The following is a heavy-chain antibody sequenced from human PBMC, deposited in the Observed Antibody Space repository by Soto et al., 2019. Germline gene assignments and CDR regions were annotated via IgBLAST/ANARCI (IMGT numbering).Heavy chain of an antibody. J-gene: IGHJ6*03. CDR3: ARGLIEDYIWGSYGYYYMDV. D-gene: IGHD3-16*01. V-gene: IGHV4-34*01. CDR1: GGSFSGYY. CDR2: INHSGST. Sequence: SETLSLTCAVYGGSFSGYYWSWIRQPPGKGLEWIGEINHSGSTNYNPSLKSRVTISVDTSKNQFSLKLSSVTAADTAVYYCARGLIEDYIWGSYGYYYMDVWGKGTTVTVSS.